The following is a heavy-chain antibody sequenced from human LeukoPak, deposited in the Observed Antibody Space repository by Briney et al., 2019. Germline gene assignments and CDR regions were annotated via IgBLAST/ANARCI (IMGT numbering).Heavy chain of an antibody. V-gene: IGHV3-66*02. D-gene: IGHD3-10*01. CDR2: IYSGGST. CDR3: ARDAYYGSGSQVYYYGMDV. J-gene: IGHJ6*02. CDR1: GFTVSSNY. Sequence: GGSLRLSCAASGFTVSSNYMSWVRQAPGKGLKWVSVIYSGGSTYYADSVKGRFTISRDNSKNTLYLQMNSLRAEDTAVYYCARDAYYGSGSQVYYYGMDVWGQGTTVTVSS.